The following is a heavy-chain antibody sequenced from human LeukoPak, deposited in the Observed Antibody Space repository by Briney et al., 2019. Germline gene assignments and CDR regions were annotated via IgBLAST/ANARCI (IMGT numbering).Heavy chain of an antibody. D-gene: IGHD6-19*01. V-gene: IGHV3-30*18. CDR3: AKSRGIASGWYHYFDS. J-gene: IGHJ4*02. Sequence: PGKSLRLSCAASGFTFSTYAIHWVRQAPGKGLEWVATISYDGSSDYYADSVKGRFTISRDNSRNTLFLQMSSLRAEDTAVYYCAKSRGIASGWYHYFDSWGQGTLVTVSS. CDR1: GFTFSTYA. CDR2: ISYDGSSD.